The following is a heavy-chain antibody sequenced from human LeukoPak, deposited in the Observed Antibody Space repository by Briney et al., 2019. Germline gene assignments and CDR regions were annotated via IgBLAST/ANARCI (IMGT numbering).Heavy chain of an antibody. CDR1: GYSFSTHW. J-gene: IGHJ4*02. Sequence: PGESLKISCKGFGYSFSTHWIAWVRQMPGKGLEWMGIIYPGDSDTRYSPSFQGQVTISVDKSISTAYLQWSSLKASDTAMYYCARPPRRGTSKFDYWGQGTLISVSS. CDR2: IYPGDSDT. V-gene: IGHV5-51*01. D-gene: IGHD1-7*01. CDR3: ARPPRRGTSKFDY.